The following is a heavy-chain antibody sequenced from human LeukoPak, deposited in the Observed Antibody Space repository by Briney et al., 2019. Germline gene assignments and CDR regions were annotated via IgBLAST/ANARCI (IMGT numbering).Heavy chain of an antibody. CDR1: GFTFSSYS. V-gene: IGHV3-21*01. CDR2: ISSSSSYI. CDR3: ARCGEVITFGGVIVPHYYMDV. J-gene: IGHJ6*03. Sequence: GGSLRLSCAASGFTFSSYSMNWVRQAPGKGLEWVSSISSSSSYIYYADSVKGRFTISRDNAKNSLYLQMNSLRAEDTAVYDCARCGEVITFGGVIVPHYYMDVWGKGTTVTVSS. D-gene: IGHD3-16*02.